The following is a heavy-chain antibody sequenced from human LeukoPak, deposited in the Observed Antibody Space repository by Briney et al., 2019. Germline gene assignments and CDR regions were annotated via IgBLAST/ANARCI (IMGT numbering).Heavy chain of an antibody. CDR3: ARGGIQVSGIDEFDY. D-gene: IGHD6-19*01. CDR2: IGIRGDT. CDR1: GFTFMDYD. J-gene: IGHJ4*02. V-gene: IGHV3-13*01. Sequence: GGSLRLSCAASGFTFMDYDMHWVRQVIGKGLEWVSAIGIRGDTHYSGSVKGRFTISRENAESSLYLQMNSLRAEDTAVYYCARGGIQVSGIDEFDYWGQGTLVTVSS.